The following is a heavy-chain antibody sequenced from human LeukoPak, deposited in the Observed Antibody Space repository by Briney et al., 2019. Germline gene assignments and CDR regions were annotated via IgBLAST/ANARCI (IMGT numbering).Heavy chain of an antibody. J-gene: IGHJ4*02. Sequence: GGSLRLSCAASGFTFSSYSMNWVRQAPGKGLEWVSSISSSSSYIYYADSVKGRFTISRDNAKNSLYLQMNSLRAEDTAVYYCARAPYITMARGVLPPDYWGQGTLVTVSS. CDR1: GFTFSSYS. V-gene: IGHV3-21*01. D-gene: IGHD3-10*01. CDR3: ARAPYITMARGVLPPDY. CDR2: ISSSSSYI.